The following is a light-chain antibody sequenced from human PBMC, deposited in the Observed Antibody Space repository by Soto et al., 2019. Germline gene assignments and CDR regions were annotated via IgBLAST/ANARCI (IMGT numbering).Light chain of an antibody. Sequence: EVVLTQSPNTLSLSPGERATLSCWASQSLRSSYLAWYQQKPGQAPRLLIYGASSRATGIPDRFSGSGSGTDFTLTISRLEPEDFAVYYCQQYGSSPWMYTFGQGTKLEIK. CDR2: GAS. CDR3: QQYGSSPWMYT. J-gene: IGKJ2*01. CDR1: QSLRSSY. V-gene: IGKV3-20*01.